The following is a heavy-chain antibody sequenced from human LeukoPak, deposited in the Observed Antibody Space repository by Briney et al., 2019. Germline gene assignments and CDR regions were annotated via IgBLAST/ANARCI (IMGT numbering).Heavy chain of an antibody. V-gene: IGHV3-30*18. Sequence: PGGSLRLSCAASGFTFSRYGMHRVRQAPGRGLEWVSLISYDGVTKYYADTVKGRFTISRDNSNNTLHVQMNSLRTEDTAVYYCAKDRGSSSSAYGMDVWGQGTTVTVSS. CDR3: AKDRGSSSSAYGMDV. J-gene: IGHJ6*02. CDR2: ISYDGVTK. CDR1: GFTFSRYG. D-gene: IGHD6-13*01.